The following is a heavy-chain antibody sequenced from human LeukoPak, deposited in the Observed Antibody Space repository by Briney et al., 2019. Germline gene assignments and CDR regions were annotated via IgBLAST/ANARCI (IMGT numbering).Heavy chain of an antibody. V-gene: IGHV3-20*04. CDR3: ARDLGQFLEWLSKPSYFDY. Sequence: GGSLRLSCAASGFTFDDYGTSWVRQAPGKGLEWVSGINWNGGSTGYADSVKGRFTISRDNAKNSLYLQMNSLRAEDTALYYCARDLGQFLEWLSKPSYFDYWGQGTLVTASS. J-gene: IGHJ4*02. CDR1: GFTFDDYG. CDR2: INWNGGST. D-gene: IGHD3-3*01.